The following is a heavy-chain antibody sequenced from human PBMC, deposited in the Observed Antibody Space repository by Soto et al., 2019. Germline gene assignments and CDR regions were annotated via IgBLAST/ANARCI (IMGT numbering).Heavy chain of an antibody. J-gene: IGHJ6*01. D-gene: IGHD3-10*01. CDR2: IIPIDATV. CDR1: GGTFSNFA. CDR3: ARDLLGVGYTYGDV. Sequence: QVQLVQSGAEVKKPGSSVKVSCKASGGTFSNFALISWVRQAPGQGLEWMGGIIPIDATVNYAQQFQGRITLTADESTTTAYMDLGSLSSEDTAVYYCARDLLGVGYTYGDVWGQGTTVTV. V-gene: IGHV1-69*12.